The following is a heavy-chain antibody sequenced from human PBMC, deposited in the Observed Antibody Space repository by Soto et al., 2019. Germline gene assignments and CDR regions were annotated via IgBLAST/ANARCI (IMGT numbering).Heavy chain of an antibody. D-gene: IGHD1-1*01. CDR2: INPNSGGT. J-gene: IGHJ6*02. CDR3: ARDWNYGMDV. V-gene: IGHV1-2*02. CDR1: GYTFTAYS. Sequence: QVQLVQSGAEVKKPGASVKVSCKASGYTFTAYSIHWVRQAPGQGLEWMGWINPNSGGTKYAQKSQGRVTMTRDTSISTAYMGLSWLTSDDTGVFYCARDWNYGMDVWGQGTTVTVSS.